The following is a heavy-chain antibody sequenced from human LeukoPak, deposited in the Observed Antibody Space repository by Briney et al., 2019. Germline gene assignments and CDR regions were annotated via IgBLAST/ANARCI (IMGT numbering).Heavy chain of an antibody. D-gene: IGHD3-9*01. CDR1: GGTFSSYA. CDR2: IIPIFGTA. CDR3: ARAGKLSILTGYYVPSAIYYYMDV. V-gene: IGHV1-69*13. Sequence: SVKVSCKASGGTFSSYAISWVRQAPGQGLEWMGGIIPIFGTANYAQKFQGRVTITADESTSTAYMELSSLRSEDTAVYYCARAGKLSILTGYYVPSAIYYYMDVWGKGTTVTISS. J-gene: IGHJ6*03.